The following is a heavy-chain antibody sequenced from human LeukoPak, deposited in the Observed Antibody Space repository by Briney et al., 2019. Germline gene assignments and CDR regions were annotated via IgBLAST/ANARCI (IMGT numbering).Heavy chain of an antibody. CDR2: IYSGGST. D-gene: IGHD2-21*02. CDR3: ARAPGGSYGGGDCYADAFDI. J-gene: IGHJ3*02. V-gene: IGHV3-53*04. Sequence: PGGSLRLSCAASGFTVSSNYMSWVRQAPGKGLEWVSVIYSGGSTYYADSVKGRFTISRHNSKNTLFLQMNSLRAEDTAVYYCARAPGGSYGGGDCYADAFDIWGQGTMVTVSS. CDR1: GFTVSSNY.